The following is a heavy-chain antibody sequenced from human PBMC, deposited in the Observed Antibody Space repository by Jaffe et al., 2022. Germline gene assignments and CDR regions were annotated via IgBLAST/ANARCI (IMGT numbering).Heavy chain of an antibody. Sequence: EVQLVESGGGLVKPGGSLRLSCAASGFTFSSYSMNWVRQAPGKGLEWVSSISSSSSYIYYADSVKGRFTISRDNAKNSLYLQMNSLRAEDTAVYYCARDSFIAAAGIPNWFDPWGQGTLVTVSS. V-gene: IGHV3-21*01. CDR2: ISSSSSYI. CDR1: GFTFSSYS. D-gene: IGHD6-13*01. CDR3: ARDSFIAAAGIPNWFDP. J-gene: IGHJ5*02.